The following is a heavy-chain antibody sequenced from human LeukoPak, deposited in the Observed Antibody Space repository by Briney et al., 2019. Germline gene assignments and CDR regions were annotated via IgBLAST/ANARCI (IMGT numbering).Heavy chain of an antibody. J-gene: IGHJ5*02. CDR1: GFTFSSYT. CDR3: ARVEVPSDTWAWFDP. D-gene: IGHD2-2*01. CDR2: ISGSSTYI. Sequence: GGSLRLSCAASGFTFSSYTMNWVRQAPGKGLEWVSYISGSSTYISYAESVKGRFTISRDNAKNSLYLQMNSLRAEDTAVYYCARVEVPSDTWAWFDPWGQGTLVTVSS. V-gene: IGHV3-21*01.